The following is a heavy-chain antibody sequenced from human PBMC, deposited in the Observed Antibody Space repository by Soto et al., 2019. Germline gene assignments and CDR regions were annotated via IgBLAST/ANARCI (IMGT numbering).Heavy chain of an antibody. J-gene: IGHJ4*02. CDR1: GFTFSDYA. CDR2: ISATTGKT. Sequence: GGSLRLSCAASGFTFSDYAMHWVRQAPGKGLEWVSVISATTGKTYYADSVKGRFTISRDNSKNTLYLQMNSLRVEDTAVYYCAKLYVGSADYWGQGALVT. D-gene: IGHD1-26*01. CDR3: AKLYVGSADY. V-gene: IGHV3-23*01.